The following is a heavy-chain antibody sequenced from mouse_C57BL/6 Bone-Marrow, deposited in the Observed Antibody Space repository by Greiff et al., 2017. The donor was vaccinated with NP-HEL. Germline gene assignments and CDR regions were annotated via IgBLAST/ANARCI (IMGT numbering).Heavy chain of an antibody. V-gene: IGHV1-85*01. CDR3: AREELTGKDY. D-gene: IGHD4-1*01. J-gene: IGHJ2*01. CDR1: GYNFTSYD. Sequence: VQLQQSGPELVKPGASVKVSCTASGYNFTSYDINWVKQRPGQGLEWVGLIYPRDGSTKYNEKVKGKATLTVDTSSSTAYMELHSLTSEDSAVYFCAREELTGKDYWGQGTTLTVSS. CDR2: IYPRDGST.